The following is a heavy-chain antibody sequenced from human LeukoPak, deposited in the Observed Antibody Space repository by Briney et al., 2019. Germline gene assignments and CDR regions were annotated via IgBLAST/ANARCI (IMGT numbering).Heavy chain of an antibody. D-gene: IGHD4-23*01. CDR3: ARAPPRIRWQQQGCY. J-gene: IGHJ4*02. CDR1: GGSSSGYF. V-gene: IGHV4-34*01. CDR2: INHSGST. Sequence: SETLSLSCAVYGGSSSGYFWCWIRQPPGRGLERVGEINHSGSTNYNPSLKRRVTISVDTSKNQFSLKLSSVTAADTAVYYCARAPPRIRWQQQGCYWGQGTLVTVSS.